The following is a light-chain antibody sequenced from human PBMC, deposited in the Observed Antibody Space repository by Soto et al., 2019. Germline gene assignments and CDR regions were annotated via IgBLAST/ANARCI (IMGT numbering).Light chain of an antibody. CDR1: QSVSSSY. J-gene: IGKJ1*01. Sequence: EIVLTQSPGTLSLSPGERATLSCRASQSVSSSYLAWYQQKAGQVPRLLIYGASTRATGVPARFSGSGSGTDFTLTINSLQSEDFAVYFCQQYNNWPPLTFGQGTKVDIK. V-gene: IGKV3-15*01. CDR3: QQYNNWPPLT. CDR2: GAS.